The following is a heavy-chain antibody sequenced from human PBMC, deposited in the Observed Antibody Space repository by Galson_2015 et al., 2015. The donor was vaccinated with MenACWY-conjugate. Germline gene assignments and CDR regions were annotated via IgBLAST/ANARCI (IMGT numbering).Heavy chain of an antibody. J-gene: IGHJ6*02. CDR1: GYSFSTYW. V-gene: IGHV5-51*01. CDR3: ARHPPGGRGMDV. D-gene: IGHD1-26*01. Sequence: SGAEVKKPGESLKISCKGSGYSFSTYWIAWVRQLPGKGLEWMGLISPGDSNTRYSPASHGQVTISADKSISTAYLQLHSLQASDTAMYYCARHPPGGRGMDVWGQGTTVTVSS. CDR2: ISPGDSNT.